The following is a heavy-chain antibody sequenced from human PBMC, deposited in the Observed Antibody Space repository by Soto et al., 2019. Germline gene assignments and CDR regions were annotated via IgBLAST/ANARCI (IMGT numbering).Heavy chain of an antibody. CDR3: AREGQYWNGYNRFWVNAFDI. CDR2: TFYRSKWFN. Sequence: QVQLQQSGPGLVKPSQTLSVTCSISGDSVSSNDAAWNWIRQSPSRGLEWLGRTFYRSKWFNEYSESVKGQITINPDTSKNQFSLHLNSVSPEDTAVYYWAREGQYWNGYNRFWVNAFDIWGHGTTVTVSS. D-gene: IGHD3-3*01. V-gene: IGHV6-1*01. J-gene: IGHJ3*02. CDR1: GDSVSSNDAA.